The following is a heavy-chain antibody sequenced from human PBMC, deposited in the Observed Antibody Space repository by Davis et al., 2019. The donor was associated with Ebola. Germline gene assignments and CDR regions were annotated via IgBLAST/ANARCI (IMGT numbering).Heavy chain of an antibody. CDR3: VRDPALVVTGGGWFFGL. Sequence: GGSLRLSCAASGFTFSSNSMNWVRQAPGKGLEWVSFISSSSNYIYYADSVKGRFTVSSYNAKNSLYLQMNSLRAEDTAVYYCVRDPALVVTGGGWFFGLWGRGTLVTVSS. J-gene: IGHJ2*01. V-gene: IGHV3-21*01. D-gene: IGHD2-21*02. CDR1: GFTFSSNS. CDR2: ISSSSNYI.